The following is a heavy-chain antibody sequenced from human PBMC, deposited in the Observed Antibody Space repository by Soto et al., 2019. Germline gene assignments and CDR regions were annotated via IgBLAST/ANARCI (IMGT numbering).Heavy chain of an antibody. Sequence: GGSLRLSCAASGFTFSDYYMSWIRQAPGKGLEWVSYISSSGSTIYYADSVKGRFTISRDNAKNSLYLQMNSLRAEDTAVYYCARDRGLLEYSGQREPDAFDIWGQGTMVTVSS. CDR2: ISSSGSTI. J-gene: IGHJ3*02. CDR1: GFTFSDYY. CDR3: ARDRGLLEYSGQREPDAFDI. V-gene: IGHV3-11*01. D-gene: IGHD5-12*01.